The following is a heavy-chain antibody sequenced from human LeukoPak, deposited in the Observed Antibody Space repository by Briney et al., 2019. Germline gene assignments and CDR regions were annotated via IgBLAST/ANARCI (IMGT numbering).Heavy chain of an antibody. CDR3: AKGYYEQWLVIFDY. CDR1: GFTFSSYA. CDR2: ISGSGGST. V-gene: IGHV3-23*01. D-gene: IGHD6-19*01. Sequence: GGSLRLSCAASGFTFSSYAMSWVRQAPGKGLEWVSAISGSGGSTYYADSVKGRFTLSRDNSKNTLYLQMNSLRAEDTAVYYCAKGYYEQWLVIFDYWGQGTLVTVSS. J-gene: IGHJ4*02.